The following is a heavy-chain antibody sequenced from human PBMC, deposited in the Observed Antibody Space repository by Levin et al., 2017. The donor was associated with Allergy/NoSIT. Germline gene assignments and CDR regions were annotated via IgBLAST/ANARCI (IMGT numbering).Heavy chain of an antibody. V-gene: IGHV3-7*04. J-gene: IGHJ4*02. CDR1: GFTFSRYW. CDR2: IKQDGGEK. Sequence: GGSLRLSCAASGFTFSRYWMSWVRQAPGKGLEWVANIKQDGGEKYYVDSVKGRFTISRDDAKNSLYLQMNSLRAEDTAVYYCARSTGYYGSGSPDGFFDYWGQGILVTVSS. CDR3: ARSTGYYGSGSPDGFFDY. D-gene: IGHD3-10*01.